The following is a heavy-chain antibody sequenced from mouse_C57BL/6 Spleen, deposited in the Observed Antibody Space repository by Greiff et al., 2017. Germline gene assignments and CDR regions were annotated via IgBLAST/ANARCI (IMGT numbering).Heavy chain of an antibody. CDR2: IDPETGGT. CDR3: TRLGLLRGFAY. Sequence: VQLVESGAELVRPGASVTLSCKASGYTFTDYEMHWVKQTPGHGLVWIGAIDPETGGTAYNQKFKGKAILTANKSSSTAYMEHRSLTSEDSAVYYCTRLGLLRGFAYWGQGTLVTVSA. D-gene: IGHD1-1*01. J-gene: IGHJ3*01. V-gene: IGHV1-15*01. CDR1: GYTFTDYE.